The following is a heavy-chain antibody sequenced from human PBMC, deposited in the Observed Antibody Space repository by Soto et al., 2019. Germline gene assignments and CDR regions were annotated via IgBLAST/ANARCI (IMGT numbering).Heavy chain of an antibody. V-gene: IGHV1-18*04. D-gene: IGHD6-13*01. CDR3: ARDCLPLEAAGTGFDY. CDR1: GYTLTTHG. CDR2: ISGYNGNI. J-gene: IGHJ4*02. Sequence: GASVKVSCKAFGYTLTTHGINWVRQAPGQGLEWMGWISGYNGNINYAREFQGRVAMTTDTSTSTLYMELRSLRSDDTAVYYCARDCLPLEAAGTGFDYWGQGTLVTVSS.